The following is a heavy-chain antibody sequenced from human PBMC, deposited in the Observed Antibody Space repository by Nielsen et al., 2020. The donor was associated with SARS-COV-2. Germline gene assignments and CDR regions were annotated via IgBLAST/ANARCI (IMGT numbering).Heavy chain of an antibody. CDR3: ARDCLDIVVVPAAMPWYYYGMDV. CDR1: GFTFSSYA. J-gene: IGHJ6*02. Sequence: GGSLRLSCAASGFTFSSYAMRWVRQAPGKGLEWVAVISYDGSNKYYADSVKGRFTISRDNSKNTLYLQMNSLRAEDTAVYYCARDCLDIVVVPAAMPWYYYGMDVWGQGTTVTVSS. D-gene: IGHD2-2*01. V-gene: IGHV3-30-3*01. CDR2: ISYDGSNK.